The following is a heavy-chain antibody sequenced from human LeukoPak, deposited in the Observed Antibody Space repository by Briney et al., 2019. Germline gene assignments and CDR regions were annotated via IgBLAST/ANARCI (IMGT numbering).Heavy chain of an antibody. CDR3: ARECSPIVVVPAAIPYNWFDP. J-gene: IGHJ5*02. D-gene: IGHD2-2*02. V-gene: IGHV1-8*02. CDR2: MNPNSGNT. Sequence: ASVKVSCKASGYTFTSYDINWVRQATGQGLEWMGWMNPNSGNTGYAQKFQGRVTMTRDTSISTAYMELSRLRSDDTAVYYCARECSPIVVVPAAIPYNWFDPWGQGTLVTVSS. CDR1: GYTFTSYD.